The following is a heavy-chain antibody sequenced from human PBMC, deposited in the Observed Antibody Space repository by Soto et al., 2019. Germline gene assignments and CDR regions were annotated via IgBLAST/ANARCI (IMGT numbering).Heavy chain of an antibody. Sequence: ASVKVSCKASGYTFTIYAMHWVRQAPGQRLEWMGWINAGNGNTKYSQKFQGRVTITRDTSASTAYMELSSLRSEDTVVYYCARAGIGIFGVVTFDYWGQGTLVTVSS. CDR2: INAGNGNT. V-gene: IGHV1-3*01. D-gene: IGHD3-3*01. CDR1: GYTFTIYA. J-gene: IGHJ4*02. CDR3: ARAGIGIFGVVTFDY.